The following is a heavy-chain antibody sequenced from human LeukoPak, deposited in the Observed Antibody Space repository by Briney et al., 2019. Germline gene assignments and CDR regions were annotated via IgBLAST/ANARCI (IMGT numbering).Heavy chain of an antibody. V-gene: IGHV3-48*04. CDR1: EFTFSSYS. CDR3: ARDVTYHGGDWFDP. J-gene: IGHJ5*02. D-gene: IGHD4-23*01. CDR2: ISSTASSI. Sequence: GGSLRLSCAASEFTFSSYSMSWVRQAPGKGLEWVSYISSTASSIYYADSVKGRFTIPRGNAKNSLYLQMNSLRAEDTAVYYCARDVTYHGGDWFDPWGQGTLVTVSS.